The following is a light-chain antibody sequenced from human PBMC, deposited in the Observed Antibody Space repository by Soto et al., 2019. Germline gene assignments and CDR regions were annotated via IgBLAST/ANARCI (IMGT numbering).Light chain of an antibody. CDR3: SSYTSSSTDV. V-gene: IGLV2-14*02. Sequence: QSALTQPASVSGSPGQSITISCTVTSSDVGSYNLVSWYQQHPGKAPKLMIYEGSKRPSGVSNRFSGSKSGNTASLTISGLQAEDEADYYFSSYTSSSTDVFGTGTKVTVL. CDR1: SSDVGSYNL. CDR2: EGS. J-gene: IGLJ1*01.